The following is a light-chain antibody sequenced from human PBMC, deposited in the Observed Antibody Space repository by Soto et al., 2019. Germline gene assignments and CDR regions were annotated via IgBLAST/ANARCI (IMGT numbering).Light chain of an antibody. CDR3: QQSYSTPFT. CDR1: QSISTY. Sequence: DIQVTESTYSLSASVGDRVAISCRASQSISTYLNWYQQKAGKAPKVMIHAASSLQSGVPSRFSGSGSGTDFTLTISSLQPEDFGTYYCQQSYSTPFTFAPGTKVDIK. CDR2: AAS. V-gene: IGKV1-39*01. J-gene: IGKJ3*01.